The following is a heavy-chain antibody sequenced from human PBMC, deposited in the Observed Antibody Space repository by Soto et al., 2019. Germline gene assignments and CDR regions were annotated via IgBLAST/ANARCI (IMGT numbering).Heavy chain of an antibody. CDR2: ISSSSSTI. V-gene: IGHV3-48*02. J-gene: IGHJ6*02. Sequence: GGSLRLSCAASGFTFSSYSMNWVRQAPGKGLEWVSYISSSSSTIYYADSGKGRFTLSRDNAKNSLYLQMNSLGDEDTSVYYCARAVGVPAAISNSGYYYGMDVWGQGTTVTVSS. D-gene: IGHD2-2*01. CDR1: GFTFSSYS. CDR3: ARAVGVPAAISNSGYYYGMDV.